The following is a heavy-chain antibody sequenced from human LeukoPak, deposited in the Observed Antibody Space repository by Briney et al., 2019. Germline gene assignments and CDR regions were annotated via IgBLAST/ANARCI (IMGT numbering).Heavy chain of an antibody. Sequence: GGSLRLSCAASGFTFSSYGMHWVRQAPGKGLEWVAFIRYDGSNKYYADSVKGRFTISRDNSKNTMYLQMNSLRAEDTAVYYCAKMVYVWATGFDYWGQGTLVTVSS. CDR3: AKMVYVWATGFDY. V-gene: IGHV3-30*02. CDR2: IRYDGSNK. CDR1: GFTFSSYG. J-gene: IGHJ4*02. D-gene: IGHD3-16*01.